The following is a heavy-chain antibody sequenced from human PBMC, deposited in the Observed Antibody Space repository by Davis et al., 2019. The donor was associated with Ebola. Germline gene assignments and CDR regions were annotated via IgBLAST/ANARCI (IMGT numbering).Heavy chain of an antibody. CDR2: IYYSGST. J-gene: IGHJ6*02. Sequence: MPSETLSLTCTVSGGSISSSSYYWGWIRQPPGKGLEWIGSIYYSGSTYYNPSLKSRVTISVDTSKNQFSLKLSSVTAADTAVYYCARDDHYGADYGMDVWGQGTTVTVSS. D-gene: IGHD4-17*01. CDR3: ARDDHYGADYGMDV. V-gene: IGHV4-39*02. CDR1: GGSISSSSYY.